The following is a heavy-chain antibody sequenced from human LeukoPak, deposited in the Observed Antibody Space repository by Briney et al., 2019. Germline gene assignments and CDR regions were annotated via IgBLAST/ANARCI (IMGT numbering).Heavy chain of an antibody. D-gene: IGHD5-12*01. CDR1: GFTFDDYA. J-gene: IGHJ4*02. CDR2: ISWDGGST. V-gene: IGHV3-43D*04. Sequence: GGSLRLSCAASGFTFDDYAMHWVRQAPGKGLEWVSLISWDGGSTYYADSVKGRLTISRDNSKNSLYVQMNSLRAEDTALYYCAKGSIGYATDGYFDFWGQGTLVTVSS. CDR3: AKGSIGYATDGYFDF.